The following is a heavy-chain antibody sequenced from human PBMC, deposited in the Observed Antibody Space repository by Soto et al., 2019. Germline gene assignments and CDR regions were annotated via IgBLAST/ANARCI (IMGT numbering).Heavy chain of an antibody. Sequence: QVQLQESGPGLVKPSETLSLTCTVSGGSISSYYWSWIRQPAGKGLEWIGRIYTSGSTNYNPSLKSRVTMSVDTSKNQFSLKLSSVTAADTAVYYCARDKAGYYYDSSGYYSWWYFDLWGRGTLVTVSS. J-gene: IGHJ2*01. CDR2: IYTSGST. V-gene: IGHV4-4*07. CDR1: GGSISSYY. CDR3: ARDKAGYYYDSSGYYSWWYFDL. D-gene: IGHD3-22*01.